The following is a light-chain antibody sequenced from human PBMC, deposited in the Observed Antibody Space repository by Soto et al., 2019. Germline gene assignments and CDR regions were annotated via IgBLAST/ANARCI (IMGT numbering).Light chain of an antibody. Sequence: DIVMTQSPLSLPVTPGEPASISCRSSQSLLHSNGYNYLDWYLQKPGQSPQLLIYLGSNRASGVPDRFSGSGSGTYFTLKISRVEAEDVGVYYCVQALQTPTTFGPGTKVDIK. V-gene: IGKV2-28*01. J-gene: IGKJ3*01. CDR2: LGS. CDR3: VQALQTPTT. CDR1: QSLLHSNGYNY.